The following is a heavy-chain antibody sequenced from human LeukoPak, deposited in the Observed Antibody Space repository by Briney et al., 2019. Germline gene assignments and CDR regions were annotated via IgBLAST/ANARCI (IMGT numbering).Heavy chain of an antibody. V-gene: IGHV3-74*01. CDR1: GFPFNSFW. Sequence: QPGGPLRLSCAASGFPFNSFWMHWVRQAPGKGLVWVSDMNEYSTTIRYADSVKGRFTISRDNAKSILYLQMNNLRAEDTAMYFCARGGVNPVDHWGQGTLVTVSS. CDR3: ARGGVNPVDH. J-gene: IGHJ4*02. CDR2: MNEYSTTI. D-gene: IGHD1-14*01.